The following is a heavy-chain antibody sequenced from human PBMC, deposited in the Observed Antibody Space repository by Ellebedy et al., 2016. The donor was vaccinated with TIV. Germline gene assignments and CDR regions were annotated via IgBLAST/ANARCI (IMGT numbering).Heavy chain of an antibody. J-gene: IGHJ3*01. CDR2: ITATGDNT. V-gene: IGHV3-23*01. Sequence: PGGSLRLSCAASGLTFSSHAMSWVRQAPGKGLEWVSSITATGDNTYYADSVKGRFTISRDNSKTTLSLQMNSLRAEDTAVYYCARDPVGVGPAFDVWGQGTMVTVSS. CDR1: GLTFSSHA. D-gene: IGHD4-23*01. CDR3: ARDPVGVGPAFDV.